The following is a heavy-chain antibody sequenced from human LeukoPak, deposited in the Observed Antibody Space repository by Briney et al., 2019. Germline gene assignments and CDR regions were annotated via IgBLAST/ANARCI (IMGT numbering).Heavy chain of an antibody. D-gene: IGHD4-17*01. V-gene: IGHV4-61*01. CDR3: ARARMTTVYYYGMDV. CDR1: GGSISSSSYY. Sequence: SETLSLTCTVSGGSISSSSYYWSWIRQPPGKGLEWIGYIYYSGSTNYNPSLKSRVTISVDTSKNQFSLKLSSVTAADTAVYYCARARMTTVYYYGMDVWGQGTTVTVSS. CDR2: IYYSGST. J-gene: IGHJ6*02.